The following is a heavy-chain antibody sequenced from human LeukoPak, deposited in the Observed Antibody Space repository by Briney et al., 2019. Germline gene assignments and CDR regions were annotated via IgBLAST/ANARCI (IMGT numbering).Heavy chain of an antibody. Sequence: ASVKFSCKASGYTFTSYGINWVRQAPGQGLEWIGWISAYNGNTNYAQKLQGRVTMTTDTSTSTAYMELRSLRSDDTAVYYCASRLGGRKITFGGVIAMDAFDIWGQGTMVSVSS. CDR2: ISAYNGNT. CDR3: ASRLGGRKITFGGVIAMDAFDI. J-gene: IGHJ3*02. D-gene: IGHD3-16*02. CDR1: GYTFTSYG. V-gene: IGHV1-18*01.